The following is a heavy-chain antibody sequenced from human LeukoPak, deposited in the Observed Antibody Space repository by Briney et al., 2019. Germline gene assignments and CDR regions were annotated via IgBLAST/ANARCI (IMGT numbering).Heavy chain of an antibody. Sequence: SQTLSLTCTVSGGSISSGDYYWSWIRQPPGKGLEWIGYIYYSGSTYYNPSLKSRVTISVDTSKNQFSLKLSSVTAADTAVYYCASWPQDYGGNPPNDWFDPWGQGTLVTVSS. D-gene: IGHD4-23*01. V-gene: IGHV4-30-4*08. CDR1: GGSISSGDYY. J-gene: IGHJ5*02. CDR3: ASWPQDYGGNPPNDWFDP. CDR2: IYYSGST.